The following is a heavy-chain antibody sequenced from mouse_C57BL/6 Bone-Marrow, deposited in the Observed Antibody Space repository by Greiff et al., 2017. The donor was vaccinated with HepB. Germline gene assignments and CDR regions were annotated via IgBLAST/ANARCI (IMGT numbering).Heavy chain of an antibody. D-gene: IGHD1-1*01. J-gene: IGHJ1*03. CDR2: INPYNGDT. V-gene: IGHV1-20*01. CDR1: GYSFTGYF. Sequence: EVQLQESGPELVKPGDSVKISCKASGYSFTGYFMNWVMQSHGKSLEWIGRINPYNGDTFYNQKFKGKATLTVDKSSSTAHMELRSLTSEDSAVDYCARGTTVVEGYFDVWGTGTTVTVSS. CDR3: ARGTTVVEGYFDV.